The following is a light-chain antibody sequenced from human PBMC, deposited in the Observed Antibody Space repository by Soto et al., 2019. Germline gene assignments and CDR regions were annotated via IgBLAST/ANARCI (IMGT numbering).Light chain of an antibody. CDR2: GAS. Sequence: EIVMTQSPATLSVSPGERATLSCRASQSVSSNLSWYQQNPGQAPRLLIYGASTRATGIPARFSGSGSGTEFTLTISSLQSEDFAVYYCQQYNNWPRTFGQGNKVEI. CDR3: QQYNNWPRT. V-gene: IGKV3-15*01. J-gene: IGKJ1*01. CDR1: QSVSSN.